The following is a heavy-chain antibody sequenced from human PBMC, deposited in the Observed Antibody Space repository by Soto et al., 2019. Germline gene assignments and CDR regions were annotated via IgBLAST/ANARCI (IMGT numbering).Heavy chain of an antibody. CDR3: AKQQSHVVTAPGVH. J-gene: IGHJ1*01. D-gene: IGHD2-21*02. Sequence: PGESLKISGKGSGYNFGTYCIAWVLQMPGKGLEWMGMIYPDDSDTGYSPSFKGQVTMSVDKSISTAFLQWNSLKASDTALYFCAKQQSHVVTAPGVHWGQGTQVTVSS. V-gene: IGHV5-51*01. CDR1: GYNFGTYC. CDR2: IYPDDSDT.